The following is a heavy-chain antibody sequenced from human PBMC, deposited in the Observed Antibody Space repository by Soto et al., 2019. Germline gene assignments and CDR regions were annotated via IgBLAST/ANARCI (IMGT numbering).Heavy chain of an antibody. J-gene: IGHJ6*01. CDR2: IWYDGSNK. CDR1: VFTFSSYA. D-gene: IGHD3-3*01. V-gene: IGHV3-33*08. Sequence: HPRGSLLLSCATSVFTFSSYAMPWVRQAPGKGLEWVAVIWYDGSNKYYADSVKGRFTISRDNSKNTLYLQMNSLRAEDTAVYYCARELRFLLHYGMDVWGQGTTVTVSS. CDR3: ARELRFLLHYGMDV.